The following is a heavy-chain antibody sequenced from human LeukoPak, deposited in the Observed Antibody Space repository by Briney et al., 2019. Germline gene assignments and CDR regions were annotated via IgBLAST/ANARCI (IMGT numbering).Heavy chain of an antibody. CDR2: ISYDGSNK. J-gene: IGHJ3*02. CDR3: ARDGAFDI. Sequence: AGGSLRLSCAASGFTFSSYAMHWVRQAPGKGLEWVAVISYDGSNKYYADSVKGRFTISRDNSKNTLYLQMNSLRAEDTAVYYCARDGAFDIWGQGIMVTVSS. CDR1: GFTFSSYA. V-gene: IGHV3-30*01.